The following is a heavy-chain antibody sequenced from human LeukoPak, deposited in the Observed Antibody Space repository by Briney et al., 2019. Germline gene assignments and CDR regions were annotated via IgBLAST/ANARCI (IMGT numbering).Heavy chain of an antibody. Sequence: GGSLRLSCAASGFDFRMSGIHWVRQAPGKGLEWVAFIWSNGKRQDYADSVKGRFTISRDNSRNTLSLQMNSLRDEDTAMYYCVRDPPNSGFAFALWGQGTMVTVSA. CDR1: GFDFRMSG. CDR3: VRDPPNSGFAFAL. D-gene: IGHD3-22*01. V-gene: IGHV3-33*01. J-gene: IGHJ3*01. CDR2: IWSNGKRQ.